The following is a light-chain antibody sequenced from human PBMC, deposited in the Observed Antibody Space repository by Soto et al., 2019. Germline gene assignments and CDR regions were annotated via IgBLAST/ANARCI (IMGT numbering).Light chain of an antibody. V-gene: IGLV2-23*02. CDR3: WSYGGRSVLYV. Sequence: QSVLTQPASVSGTPGQSITISCSGTSSDVGTYNFVSWYQQHPGKAPKLMIYEVWKRPSGVSSRFSGAKSGITASLTIAGLQAEDEPDYCCWSYGGRSVLYVFATGTKLIVL. CDR1: SSDVGTYNF. CDR2: EVW. J-gene: IGLJ1*01.